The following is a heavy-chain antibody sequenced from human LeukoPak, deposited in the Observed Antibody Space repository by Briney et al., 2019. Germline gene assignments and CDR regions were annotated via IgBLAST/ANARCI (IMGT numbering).Heavy chain of an antibody. V-gene: IGHV3-11*04. Sequence: TGGSLRLSCAASGFTFSDYYMSWIRQAPGKGLEWVSYISSSGSTIYYADSVKGRFTISRDNAKNSLYLQMNSLRAEDTPVYYCARVSRTYNYYDSSGYYDIDYWGQGTLVTASS. CDR2: ISSSGSTI. D-gene: IGHD3-22*01. CDR3: ARVSRTYNYYDSSGYYDIDY. CDR1: GFTFSDYY. J-gene: IGHJ4*02.